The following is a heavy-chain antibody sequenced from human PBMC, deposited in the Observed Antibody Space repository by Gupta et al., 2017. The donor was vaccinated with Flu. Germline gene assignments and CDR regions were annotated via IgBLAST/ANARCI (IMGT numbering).Heavy chain of an antibody. CDR2: VIGCDRGA. D-gene: IGHD2-2*03. Sequence: QLQLVQSGAEVKEPGASVKLSCKTSGYTFVDYAKRWGRQAPGGRPEWMGWVIGCDRGARFSPRFKGRVTLSRDTSENVVSLELSSLRSEETAFYYCERNSGHSDLDPWGQGPLVTVAS. CDR1: GYTFVDYA. CDR3: ERNSGHSDLDP. J-gene: IGHJ1*01. V-gene: IGHV1-3*01.